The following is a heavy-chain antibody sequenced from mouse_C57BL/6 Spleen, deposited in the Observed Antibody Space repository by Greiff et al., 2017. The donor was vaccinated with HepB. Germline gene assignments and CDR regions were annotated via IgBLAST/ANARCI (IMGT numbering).Heavy chain of an antibody. Sequence: QVQLQQPGAELVKPGASVKLSCKASGYTFTSYWMHWVKQRPGRGLEWIGRIDPNSGGTKYNEKFKSKATLTVDKPSSTAYMQLSSLTSEDSAVYYCARFGAVITTVVAKRYAMDYWGQGTSVTVSS. V-gene: IGHV1-72*01. CDR3: ARFGAVITTVVAKRYAMDY. J-gene: IGHJ4*01. CDR1: GYTFTSYW. CDR2: IDPNSGGT. D-gene: IGHD1-1*01.